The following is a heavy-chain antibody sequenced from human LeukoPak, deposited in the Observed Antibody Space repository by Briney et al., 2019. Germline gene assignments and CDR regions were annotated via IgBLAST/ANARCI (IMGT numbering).Heavy chain of an antibody. J-gene: IGHJ4*02. CDR1: GFTFSSYA. CDR2: IYSGGNT. CDR3: ARGAYSGYPLGFYFDS. V-gene: IGHV3-23*01. D-gene: IGHD6-25*01. Sequence: GGSLRLSCAASGFTFSSYAMSWVRQAPGKGLEWVSVIYSGGNTYYADSVKGRLTVSRDNSKNTLYLQMNSLRPEDTSVFFCARGAYSGYPLGFYFDSWGQGILVTVSS.